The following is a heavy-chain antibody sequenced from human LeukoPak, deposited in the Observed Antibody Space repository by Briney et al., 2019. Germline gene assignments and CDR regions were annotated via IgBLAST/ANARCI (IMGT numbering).Heavy chain of an antibody. V-gene: IGHV4-34*01. CDR1: SGSFGDYH. CDR2: IYYSGST. J-gene: IGHJ1*01. D-gene: IGHD2-2*01. Sequence: SETLSLTCALYSGSFGDYHWSWIRQPPGKGLEWIGSIYYSGSTYYNPSLKSRVTISVDTSKNQFSLKLSSVTAADTAVYYCASVHCSSTSCYGFEYFQHWGQGTLVTVSS. CDR3: ASVHCSSTSCYGFEYFQH.